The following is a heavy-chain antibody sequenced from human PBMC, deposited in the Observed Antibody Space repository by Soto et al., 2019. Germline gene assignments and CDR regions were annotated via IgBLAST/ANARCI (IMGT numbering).Heavy chain of an antibody. CDR2: ISAYNGNT. Sequence: QVQLVQSGGEVKKPGASVKVSCKASGYTFTSYGISWVRQAPGQGLEWMGRISAYNGNTNYAQKLQGRVTMTTATSTSTAYMDLRRLRSDDTAVYYCARVVGALGHWFDPWGQGTLVTVSS. J-gene: IGHJ5*02. V-gene: IGHV1-18*01. CDR1: GYTFTSYG. D-gene: IGHD1-26*01. CDR3: ARVVGALGHWFDP.